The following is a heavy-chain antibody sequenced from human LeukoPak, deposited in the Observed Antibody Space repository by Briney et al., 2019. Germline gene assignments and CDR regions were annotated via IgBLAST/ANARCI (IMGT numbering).Heavy chain of an antibody. D-gene: IGHD5-18*01. J-gene: IGHJ4*02. CDR2: ISSSSSTI. CDR3: ARVDRVGYSYGNLWLDY. V-gene: IGHV3-48*04. Sequence: PGGSLRLSCAASGFTFSSYSMNWVRQAPGKGLEWVSYISSSSSTIYYADSVKGRFTISRDNAKNSLYLQMNSLRAEDTAVYYCARVDRVGYSYGNLWLDYWGQGTLVTVSS. CDR1: GFTFSSYS.